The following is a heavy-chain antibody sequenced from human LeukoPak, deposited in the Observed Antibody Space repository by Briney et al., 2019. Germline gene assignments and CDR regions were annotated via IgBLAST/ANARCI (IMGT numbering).Heavy chain of an antibody. CDR1: GGSISSGGYY. Sequence: KPSETLSLTCTVSGGSISSGGYYWSWIRQHPGKGLEWIVYIYYSGSTYYNPSLESRVTISVDTSKNQFSLKLSSVTAADTAVYYCARDNRSGWFGEYYFDYWGQGTLVTVSS. CDR2: IYYSGST. D-gene: IGHD3-10*01. J-gene: IGHJ4*02. V-gene: IGHV4-31*03. CDR3: ARDNRSGWFGEYYFDY.